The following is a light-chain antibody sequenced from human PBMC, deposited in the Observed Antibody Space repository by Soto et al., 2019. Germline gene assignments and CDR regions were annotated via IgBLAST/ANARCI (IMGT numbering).Light chain of an antibody. Sequence: EIVLTQSPGTLSLSPGERANLSCRASQSVSSNYLAWYQQKPGQPPRLLISDASNRATGIPDRFSGSGSGTDFTLTISGLEPEDFAVYYCQHYGRSPPSWTFGQGTKVEIK. CDR3: QHYGRSPPSWT. J-gene: IGKJ1*01. CDR1: QSVSSNY. V-gene: IGKV3-20*01. CDR2: DAS.